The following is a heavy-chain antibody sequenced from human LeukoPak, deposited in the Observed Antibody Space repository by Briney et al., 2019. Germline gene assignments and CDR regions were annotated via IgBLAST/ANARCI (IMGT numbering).Heavy chain of an antibody. J-gene: IGHJ3*02. V-gene: IGHV3-30-3*01. CDR1: AFTVTSYP. CDR2: MSYDGSNK. Sequence: GGALRLSCAASAFTVTSYPMHWVRQAPGKGLEWVAVMSYDGSNKLYPDSVKGRFTISRDNSKNTLYLQMDSLRAEDTGVYYCARDYYDILTTGAFDIWGQGTMVTVSS. D-gene: IGHD3-9*01. CDR3: ARDYYDILTTGAFDI.